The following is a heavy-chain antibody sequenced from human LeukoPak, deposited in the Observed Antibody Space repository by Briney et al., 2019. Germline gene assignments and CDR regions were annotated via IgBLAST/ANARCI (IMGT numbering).Heavy chain of an antibody. V-gene: IGHV3-9*01. CDR1: GFTFDDYA. D-gene: IGHD3-9*01. J-gene: IGHJ4*02. Sequence: GGSLRLSCAASGFTFDDYAMHWVRQAPGKGLEWVSGISWNSGSIGYADSVKGRFTISRDNAKNSLYLQMNSLRAEDTALYYCAKDLYYDILTGYQTFHYWGQGTPVTVSS. CDR3: AKDLYYDILTGYQTFHY. CDR2: ISWNSGSI.